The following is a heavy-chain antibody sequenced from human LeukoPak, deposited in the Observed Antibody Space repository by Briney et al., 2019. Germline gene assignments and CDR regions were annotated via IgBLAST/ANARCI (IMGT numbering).Heavy chain of an antibody. CDR3: ARAGYSYGYSNGGDY. V-gene: IGHV3-23*01. CDR2: ISGSGGST. J-gene: IGHJ4*02. D-gene: IGHD5-18*01. CDR1: GFTFSSYA. Sequence: GGSLRLSCAASGFTFSSYAMSWVRQAPGKGLEWVSAISGSGGSTYYADSVEGRFTISRDTSKNTLYLQMNSLRAEDTAVYYCARAGYSYGYSNGGDYWGQGTLVTVSS.